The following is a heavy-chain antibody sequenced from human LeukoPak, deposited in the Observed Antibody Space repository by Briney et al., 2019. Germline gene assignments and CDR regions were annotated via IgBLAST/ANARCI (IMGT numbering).Heavy chain of an antibody. CDR2: ISGSGHDI. V-gene: IGHV3-11*04. CDR1: GFTFSDSY. J-gene: IGHJ4*02. D-gene: IGHD6-6*01. CDR3: TRDPRHFDS. Sequence: GGSLRLSCAASGFTFSDSYMTWVRQGPGKGVEWVAYISGSGHDINYSDSVKGRFTISRDNAKNSLYLQMNSLRVEDTAVYYCTRDPRHFDSCGQGTLVTVSS.